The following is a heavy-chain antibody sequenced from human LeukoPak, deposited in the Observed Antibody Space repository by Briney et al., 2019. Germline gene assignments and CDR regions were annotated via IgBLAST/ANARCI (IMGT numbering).Heavy chain of an antibody. D-gene: IGHD4-17*01. CDR2: VNPNSGNT. J-gene: IGHJ3*02. CDR3: ARAGGTVTNEDAFDI. Sequence: ASVKVSCKASGYTFTSYDINWVRQATGQGLEWMGWVNPNSGNTGYAQKFQGRVTMTRNTSISTAYMELSSLRSEDTAVYYCARAGGTVTNEDAFDIWGQGTMVTVSS. CDR1: GYTFTSYD. V-gene: IGHV1-8*01.